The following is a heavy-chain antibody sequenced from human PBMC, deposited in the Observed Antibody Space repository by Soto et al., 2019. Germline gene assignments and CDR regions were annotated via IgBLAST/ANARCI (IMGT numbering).Heavy chain of an antibody. J-gene: IGHJ3*02. D-gene: IGHD3-16*02. CDR2: ISGSGGST. V-gene: IGHV3-23*01. CDR1: GFTFSSYA. CDR3: AKELQLGELSLQDAFDI. Sequence: EVQLLESGGGLVQPGGSLRLSCAASGFTFSSYAMSWVRQAPGKGLEWVSAISGSGGSTYYADSVKGRFTISRDNSKNTLYLQMNSLRADDTAVYYCAKELQLGELSLQDAFDIWGQGTMVTVSS.